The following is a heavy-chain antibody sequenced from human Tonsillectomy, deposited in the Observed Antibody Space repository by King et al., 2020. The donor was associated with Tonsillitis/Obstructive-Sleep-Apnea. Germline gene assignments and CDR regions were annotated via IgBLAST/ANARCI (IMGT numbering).Heavy chain of an antibody. CDR2: IYYSGST. V-gene: IGHV4-59*01. CDR3: ARVGDIVVVPAASNYYMDV. Sequence: VKLQESGPGLVKPSETLSLTCTVSGGSISSYYWSWIRQPPGKGLEWIGYIYYSGSTNYNPSLKSRVTISVDTSKNQFSLKLSSVTAADTAVYYCARVGDIVVVPAASNYYMDVWGKGTTVTVSS. J-gene: IGHJ6*03. D-gene: IGHD2-2*01. CDR1: GGSISSYY.